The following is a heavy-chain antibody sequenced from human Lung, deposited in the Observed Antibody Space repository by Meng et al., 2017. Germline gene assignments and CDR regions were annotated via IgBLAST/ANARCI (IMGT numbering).Heavy chain of an antibody. CDR2: MSFDGAQI. CDR3: ARDKPPNDV. Sequence: VGSGGVWVQPGWSMRFSCAASGFTFNTYAMHWARQAPGKGLEWVSLMSFDGAQIYYSDSVRGRFTISRDNSKNTLYLQMNSLRAEDTVVYYCARDKPPNDVWGRGTLVTVSS. J-gene: IGHJ2*01. CDR1: GFTFNTYA. V-gene: IGHV3-30*01.